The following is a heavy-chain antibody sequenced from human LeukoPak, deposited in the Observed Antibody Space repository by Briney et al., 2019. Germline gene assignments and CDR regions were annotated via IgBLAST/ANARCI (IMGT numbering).Heavy chain of an antibody. D-gene: IGHD3-3*02. Sequence: SETLSLTCTVSGGSISSYYWSWIRQPPGKGLEWIGYIYYSGSTNYNPSLKSRVTISVDTSKNQFSLKLSSVTAADTAVYYCAREGPHLAGAFDIWGQGTMVTVSS. CDR3: AREGPHLAGAFDI. CDR2: IYYSGST. J-gene: IGHJ3*02. CDR1: GGSISSYY. V-gene: IGHV4-59*01.